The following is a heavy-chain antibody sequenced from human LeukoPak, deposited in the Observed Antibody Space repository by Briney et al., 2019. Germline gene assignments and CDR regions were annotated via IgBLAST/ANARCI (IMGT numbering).Heavy chain of an antibody. J-gene: IGHJ4*02. CDR3: ATTGSGSYYDY. V-gene: IGHV3-74*01. CDR1: GFTFSSYG. Sequence: GSLRLSCAASGFTFSSYGMHWVRQAPGKGLVWVSRINDDETSTSYADSVKGRFTISRDNAKNTLYLQMNSLRADDTAVYYCATTGSGSYYDYWGQGTLVTVSS. CDR2: INDDETST. D-gene: IGHD1-26*01.